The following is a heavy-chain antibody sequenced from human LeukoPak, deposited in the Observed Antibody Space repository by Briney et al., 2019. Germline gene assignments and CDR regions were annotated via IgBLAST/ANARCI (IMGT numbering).Heavy chain of an antibody. CDR2: IVPILGIA. V-gene: IGHV1-69*04. D-gene: IGHD2-15*01. J-gene: IGHJ4*02. Sequence: SVKVSCKASGYTFTGYYMHWVRQAPGQGLEWMGRIVPILGIANYAQKFQGRVTITADKSTSTAYMELSSLRSEDTAVYYCAREDCSGGSCYASAPIDYWGQGTLVTVSS. CDR3: AREDCSGGSCYASAPIDY. CDR1: GYTFTGYY.